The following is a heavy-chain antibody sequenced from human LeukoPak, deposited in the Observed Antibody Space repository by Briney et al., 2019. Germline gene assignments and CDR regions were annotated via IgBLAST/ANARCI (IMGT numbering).Heavy chain of an antibody. D-gene: IGHD3-22*01. V-gene: IGHV3-7*01. Sequence: PGGSLRLSCAASGVTFSSYWMSWVRQAPGKGLEWLANIKQEGSEKYYVDSVKGRFTISRDNAKNSLYLQMNSLRAEDTAVYYCARALNRYYYDSSGYYYAFDPWGQGTLVTVSS. CDR2: IKQEGSEK. CDR3: ARALNRYYYDSSGYYYAFDP. CDR1: GVTFSSYW. J-gene: IGHJ5*02.